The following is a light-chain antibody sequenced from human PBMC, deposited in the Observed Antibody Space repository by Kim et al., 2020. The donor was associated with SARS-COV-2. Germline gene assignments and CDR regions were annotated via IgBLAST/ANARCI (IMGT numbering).Light chain of an antibody. CDR1: PGRTDYA. V-gene: IGLV4-69*01. CDR2: VTGEATH. Sequence: ASGRLACTLSPGRTDYAIAGIRQQQGKAPRFLMKVTGEATHAKGPGIPDRFSGSASGSDRHLTISSLRSEDEADYFCQTWVADVGVFGGGTKLTVL. J-gene: IGLJ3*02. CDR3: QTWVADVGV.